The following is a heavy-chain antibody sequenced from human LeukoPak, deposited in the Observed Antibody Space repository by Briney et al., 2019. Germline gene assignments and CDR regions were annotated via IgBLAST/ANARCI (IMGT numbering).Heavy chain of an antibody. CDR2: IIPILGIA. J-gene: IGHJ1*01. CDR3: AGSPSAMIVVVSF. V-gene: IGHV1-69*04. CDR1: GGTFSSYA. Sequence: ASVKVSCKASGGTFSSYAISWVRQAPGQGLEWMGRIIPILGIANYAQKFQGRVTITADKSTSTAYMELSSLRSEDTAVYYCAGSPSAMIVVVSFWGQGTLVTVSS. D-gene: IGHD3-22*01.